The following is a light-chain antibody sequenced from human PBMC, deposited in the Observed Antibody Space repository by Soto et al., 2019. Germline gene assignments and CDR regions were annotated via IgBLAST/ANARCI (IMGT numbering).Light chain of an antibody. CDR3: QQTYSTLSIT. Sequence: DIQMTQSPSSLSASVGDRVTITCRASESIARHLNWYQQKPGKAPKLLIYAASSLQNGVPSRFRVGGSGTDFTLTINNLQPEDFAAYYCQQTYSTLSITFGQGTRLQIK. J-gene: IGKJ5*01. CDR2: AAS. CDR1: ESIARH. V-gene: IGKV1-39*01.